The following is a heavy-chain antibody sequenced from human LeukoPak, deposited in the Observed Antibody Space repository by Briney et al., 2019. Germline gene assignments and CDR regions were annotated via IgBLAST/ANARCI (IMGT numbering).Heavy chain of an antibody. CDR3: ARDRSYDFWSGYYTHTFDY. CDR1: GYTFTSYY. CDR2: INPSGGST. J-gene: IGHJ4*02. V-gene: IGHV1-46*01. Sequence: GASVKVSCKASGYTFTSYYMHWVRQAPGQGLEWMGIINPSGGSTSYAQKFQGRVTMTRDMSTSTVYMELSSLRSEDTAVYYCARDRSYDFWSGYYTHTFDYWGQGTLVTVSS. D-gene: IGHD3-3*01.